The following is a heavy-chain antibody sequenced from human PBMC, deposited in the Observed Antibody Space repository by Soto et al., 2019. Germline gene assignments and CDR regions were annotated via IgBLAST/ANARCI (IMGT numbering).Heavy chain of an antibody. D-gene: IGHD5-12*01. CDR2: MNGDGSST. CDR1: GFTFSTYW. V-gene: IGHV3-74*01. J-gene: IGHJ5*02. CDR3: ATGGSGYGVS. Sequence: GGSLRLSCAASGFTFSTYWMHWVRQAPGKGLVWVSRMNGDGSSTSYADSVKGRFTISRDNAKNTLYLQINSLRAEDAAVYYCATGGSGYGVSWGQGTLVTVSS.